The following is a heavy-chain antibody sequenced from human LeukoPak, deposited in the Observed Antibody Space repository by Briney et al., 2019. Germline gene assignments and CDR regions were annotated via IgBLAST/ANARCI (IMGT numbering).Heavy chain of an antibody. CDR3: ARGGFYGGDNWFDP. Sequence: GASVKVSCKASGYTFTSYDINWVRQATGQGLEWMGWMNPNSGNTGYAQKFQGGVTMTRNTSISTAYMELSSLRSEDTAVYYCARGGFYGGDNWFDPWGQGTLVTVSS. D-gene: IGHD4-23*01. CDR2: MNPNSGNT. CDR1: GYTFTSYD. V-gene: IGHV1-8*01. J-gene: IGHJ5*02.